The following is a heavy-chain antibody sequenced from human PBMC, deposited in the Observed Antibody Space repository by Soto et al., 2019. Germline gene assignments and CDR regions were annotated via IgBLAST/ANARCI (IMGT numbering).Heavy chain of an antibody. CDR1: GFTFSSYG. V-gene: IGHV3-30*03. CDR2: ISYDGSDK. D-gene: IGHD3-22*01. CDR3: ARAHDSSGYPLLRFFDY. Sequence: GGSLRLSCAGSGFTFSSYGMHWVRQAPGKGLEWVAVISYDGSDKYYGDSVKGRFTISRDDSKNTLYLQMNSLRVEDTAVYFCARAHDSSGYPLLRFFDYWGQGTLVTVSS. J-gene: IGHJ4*02.